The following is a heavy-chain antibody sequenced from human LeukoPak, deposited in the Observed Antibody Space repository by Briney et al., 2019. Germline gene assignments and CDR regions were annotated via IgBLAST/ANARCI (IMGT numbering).Heavy chain of an antibody. J-gene: IGHJ3*02. Sequence: SQTLSLTCAISGDSVSRKSAAWYWIRQSPSRGLEWLGRTYYRSQWYDDYAVSLKSRITINPDTSKNHFSLHLNAVTPEDTAVYYCARGAVGQHTSKADVFDIWGQGTMVTVSS. V-gene: IGHV6-1*01. CDR2: TYYRSQWYD. CDR3: ARGAVGQHTSKADVFDI. CDR1: GDSVSRKSAA. D-gene: IGHD1-1*01.